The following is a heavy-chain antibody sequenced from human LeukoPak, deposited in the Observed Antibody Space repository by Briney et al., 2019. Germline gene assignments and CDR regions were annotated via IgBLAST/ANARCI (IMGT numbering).Heavy chain of an antibody. V-gene: IGHV1-2*02. CDR1: GYTFTGHY. Sequence: ASVTVSCMACGYTFTGHYMHWVRPPRAQALAWMGWINPNSGGTNYAQKFQGRVTMTRDTSISTAYMELSRLRSDDTAVYYCARERAGTGLDFWGQRTLVTVSS. CDR3: ARERAGTGLDF. CDR2: INPNSGGT. D-gene: IGHD1-7*01. J-gene: IGHJ4*02.